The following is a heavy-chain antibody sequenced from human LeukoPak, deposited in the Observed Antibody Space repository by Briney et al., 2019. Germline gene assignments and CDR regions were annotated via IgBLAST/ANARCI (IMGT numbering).Heavy chain of an antibody. CDR1: GGSISSGDYY. Sequence: LTCTVXGGSISSGDYYWRWIRQPPGKGLEWIGYIYYSGSTYYNPSLKSRVTISVDTSKNQFSLKLSSVTAADTAVYYCATYSSSYGMDVWGQGTTVTVSS. CDR2: IYYSGST. J-gene: IGHJ6*02. V-gene: IGHV4-30-4*01. CDR3: ATYSSSYGMDV. D-gene: IGHD6-6*01.